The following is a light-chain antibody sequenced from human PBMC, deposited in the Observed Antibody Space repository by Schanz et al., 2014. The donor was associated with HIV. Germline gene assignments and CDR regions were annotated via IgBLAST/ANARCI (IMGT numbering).Light chain of an antibody. Sequence: DIQMTQSPSSLSASVGDRVTITCRASQTVSRFLNWYQQKPGKAPKLLMYTASSLQSGVPSRFSGSGSGTDFTLTISSLQPEDFATYYCQQYSDSPWTFGQGTKVDIK. CDR1: QTVSRF. CDR2: TAS. CDR3: QQYSDSPWT. V-gene: IGKV1-39*01. J-gene: IGKJ1*01.